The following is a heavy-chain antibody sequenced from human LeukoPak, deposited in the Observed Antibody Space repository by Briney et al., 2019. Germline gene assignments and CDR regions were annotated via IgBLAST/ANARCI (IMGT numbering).Heavy chain of an antibody. Sequence: GGSLRLSCVASGFTFTRYWMNWVRQAPGKGLEWVANIKQDGSENNYVDSVKGRFTISRDNAKNSLYLQMNSLRAEDTAIYYCVGGSGYWGQGTLVTVSS. J-gene: IGHJ4*02. CDR1: GFTFTRYW. CDR2: IKQDGSEN. D-gene: IGHD5-12*01. V-gene: IGHV3-7*01. CDR3: VGGSGY.